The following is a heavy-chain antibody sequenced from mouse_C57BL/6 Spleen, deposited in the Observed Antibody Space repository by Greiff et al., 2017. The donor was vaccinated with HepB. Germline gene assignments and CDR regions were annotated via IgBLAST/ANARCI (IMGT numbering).Heavy chain of an antibody. J-gene: IGHJ3*01. D-gene: IGHD2-5*01. Sequence: EVMLVESGGGLVKPGGSLKLSCAASGFTFSSYTMSWVRQTPEKRLEWVATISGGGGDTYYPDSVKGRFTISRDNAKNTLYLQMSSLRSEDTALYYCARHRRDSNPWFAYWGQGTLVTVSA. CDR3: ARHRRDSNPWFAY. CDR1: GFTFSSYT. CDR2: ISGGGGDT. V-gene: IGHV5-9*01.